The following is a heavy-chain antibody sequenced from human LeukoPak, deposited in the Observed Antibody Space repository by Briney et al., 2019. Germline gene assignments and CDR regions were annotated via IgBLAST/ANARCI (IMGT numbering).Heavy chain of an antibody. D-gene: IGHD2-8*01. CDR2: IYPSGST. CDR3: ARHRLAQVYFDY. V-gene: IGHV4-4*09. CDR1: GGSISTYY. Sequence: SETLSLTCTVSGGSISTYYWSWIRQPPGKGLEWIGYIYPSGSTDYSPSLESRVFISVDTSTNRLSLRLDSVTAADTAVYYCARHRLAQVYFDYWGQGTLVTVSS. J-gene: IGHJ4*02.